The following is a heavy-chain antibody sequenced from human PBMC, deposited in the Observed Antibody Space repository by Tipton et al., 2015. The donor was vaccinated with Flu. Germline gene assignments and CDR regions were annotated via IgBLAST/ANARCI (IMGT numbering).Heavy chain of an antibody. CDR3: ARGGGYDSSGYPSYYYGMDV. V-gene: IGHV3-30-3*01. D-gene: IGHD3-22*01. J-gene: IGHJ6*02. CDR2: ISYDGSNK. Sequence: SLRLSCAASGFTFSSYAMHWVRQAPGKGLEWVAVISYDGSNKYYADSVKGRLTISRDNSKNTLYLQMNSLRAEDTAVYYCARGGGYDSSGYPSYYYGMDVWGQGP. CDR1: GFTFSSYA.